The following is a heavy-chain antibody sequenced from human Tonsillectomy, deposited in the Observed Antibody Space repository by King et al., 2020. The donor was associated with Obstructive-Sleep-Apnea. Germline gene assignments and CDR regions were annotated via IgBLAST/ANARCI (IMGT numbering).Heavy chain of an antibody. CDR1: GFTFSRSA. D-gene: IGHD3-22*01. CDR3: AKEIRHPMLVVLITTPAVDS. J-gene: IGHJ4*02. Sequence: VQLVESGGGLVQPGGSLRLSCAASGFTFSRSAMNWVRQAPGKGLEWVSAISGSDGTTFYADSVKGRFTISRDNSKNTLYLQMNSLTAEDTAVYYCAKEIRHPMLVVLITTPAVDSWGQGTLVTVSS. CDR2: ISGSDGTT. V-gene: IGHV3-23*04.